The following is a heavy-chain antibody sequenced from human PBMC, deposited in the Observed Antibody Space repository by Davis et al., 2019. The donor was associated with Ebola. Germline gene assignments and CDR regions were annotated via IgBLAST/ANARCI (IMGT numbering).Heavy chain of an antibody. CDR1: GYTFTSYD. Sequence: ASVKVSCKASGYTFTSYDINWVRQATGQGLEWMGWMNPNSGNTGYAQKFQGRVTITADKSTSTAYMELRSLRSDDTAVYYCARGPSVVLRYFDWNNRLDVWGQGTTVTVSS. V-gene: IGHV1-8*01. D-gene: IGHD3-9*01. CDR3: ARGPSVVLRYFDWNNRLDV. CDR2: MNPNSGNT. J-gene: IGHJ6*02.